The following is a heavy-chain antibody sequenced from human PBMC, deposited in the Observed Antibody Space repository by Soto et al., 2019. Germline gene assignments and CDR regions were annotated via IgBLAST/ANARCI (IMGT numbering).Heavy chain of an antibody. J-gene: IGHJ4*02. CDR3: ARDAKSVETTGGFDY. D-gene: IGHD1-26*01. V-gene: IGHV3-33*01. CDR1: GVIFSSYG. CDR2: IWFDGSNK. Sequence: QVQLVDSGGGVVQPGRSLRLSCAASGVIFSSYGMHWVRQAPGKGLEWVAGIWFDGSNKYYADSVKGRFTISRDNSRNTMYLQKNGLRDEDTAVYYCARDAKSVETTGGFDYWGQGSLVTVSS.